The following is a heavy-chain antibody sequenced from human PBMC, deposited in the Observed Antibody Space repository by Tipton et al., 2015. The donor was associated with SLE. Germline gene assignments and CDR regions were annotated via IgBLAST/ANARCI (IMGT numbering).Heavy chain of an antibody. CDR2: IYYSGST. V-gene: IGHV4-61*08. Sequence: TLSLTCSVSGGSISSGDWWSWVRQPPGKGLEWIGYIYYSGSTKYNPSLKRRITISVDSFKNQFSLRLNSVTAADTAIYYCAIEEGSGGGILDYWGQGILVTFSS. CDR1: GGSISSGDW. J-gene: IGHJ4*02. CDR3: AIEEGSGGGILDY. D-gene: IGHD2-15*01.